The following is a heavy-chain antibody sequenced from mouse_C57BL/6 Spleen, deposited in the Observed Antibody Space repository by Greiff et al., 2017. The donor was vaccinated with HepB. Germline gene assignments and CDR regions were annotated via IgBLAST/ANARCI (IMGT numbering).Heavy chain of an antibody. D-gene: IGHD3-2*02. CDR1: GYTFTSYW. V-gene: IGHV1-69*01. CDR2: IDPSDSYT. J-gene: IGHJ4*01. Sequence: QVQLKESGAELVMPGASVKLSCKASGYTFTSYWMHWVKQRPGQGLEWIGEIDPSDSYTNYNQKFKGKSTLTVDKSSSTAYMQLSSLTSEDSAVYYCARRDGGQLRLRSYAMDYWGQGTSVTVSS. CDR3: ARRDGGQLRLRSYAMDY.